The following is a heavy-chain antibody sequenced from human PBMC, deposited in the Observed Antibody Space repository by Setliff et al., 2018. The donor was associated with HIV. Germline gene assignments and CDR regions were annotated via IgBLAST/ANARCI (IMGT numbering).Heavy chain of an antibody. Sequence: SVKVSCKTTGGTFNIFSITWVRQAPGQGLEWMGGIIPVFGPPNYAKKFQFRLTITADESTNTAYMELSSLKSEDTAVYYCARDAFDYTAYYYSYMDVWGKGTTVTVSS. D-gene: IGHD4-4*01. J-gene: IGHJ6*03. CDR3: ARDAFDYTAYYYSYMDV. CDR2: IIPVFGPP. CDR1: GGTFNIFS. V-gene: IGHV1-69*13.